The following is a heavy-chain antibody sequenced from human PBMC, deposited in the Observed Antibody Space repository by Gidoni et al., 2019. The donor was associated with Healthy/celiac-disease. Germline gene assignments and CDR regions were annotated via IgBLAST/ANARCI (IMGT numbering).Heavy chain of an antibody. J-gene: IGHJ2*01. CDR3: ARAGESYDILTGYYSDWYFDL. CDR1: VFTFSSYE. D-gene: IGHD3-9*01. V-gene: IGHV3-48*03. CDR2: ISSSGSTI. Sequence: EVQLVESGGGLVQPGGSMRLSCAASVFTFSSYEMNWLRQAPGKGLGWVSYISSSGSTIYYADSVKGRFTISRDNAKNSLYLQINSLRAEDTAVYYCARAGESYDILTGYYSDWYFDLWGRGTLVTVSS.